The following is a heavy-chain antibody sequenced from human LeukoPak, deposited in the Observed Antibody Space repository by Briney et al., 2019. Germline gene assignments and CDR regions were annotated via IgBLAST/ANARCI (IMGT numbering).Heavy chain of an antibody. Sequence: PGGSLRLSCAASGFTFSSYEMNWVRQAPGKGLVWASRINSDGSSTSYADSVKGRFTISRDNAKNTLYLQMNSLRAEDTAVYYCARDYGGNSVFVNNWFDPWGQGTLVTVSS. CDR1: GFTFSSYE. CDR2: INSDGSST. D-gene: IGHD4-23*01. V-gene: IGHV3-74*01. J-gene: IGHJ5*02. CDR3: ARDYGGNSVFVNNWFDP.